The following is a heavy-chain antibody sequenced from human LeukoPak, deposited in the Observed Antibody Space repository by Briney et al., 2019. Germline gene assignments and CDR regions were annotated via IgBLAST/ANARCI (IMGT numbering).Heavy chain of an antibody. Sequence: GGSLRLSCTASGFSLDSHWMHWVRQVPGKGLVWLSRINADGQSVGYADSVRGRFTISRDNARNTVYLQTNSLRPEDTAVYYCARGTSSGWPDYLDYWGQGTLVTVSS. D-gene: IGHD6-19*01. CDR1: GFSLDSHW. V-gene: IGHV3-74*01. CDR3: ARGTSSGWPDYLDY. J-gene: IGHJ4*02. CDR2: INADGQSV.